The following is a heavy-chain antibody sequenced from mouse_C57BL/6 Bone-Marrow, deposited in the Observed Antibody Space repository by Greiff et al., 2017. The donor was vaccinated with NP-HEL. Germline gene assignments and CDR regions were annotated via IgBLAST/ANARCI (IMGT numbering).Heavy chain of an antibody. CDR3: TRRPDDGYWYFDV. CDR1: GFTFSSYA. V-gene: IGHV5-9-1*02. CDR2: ISSGGDYI. J-gene: IGHJ1*03. Sequence: DVKLVESGAGLVKPGGSLKLSCAASGFTFSSYAMSWVRQTPEKRLEWVAYISSGGDYIYYADTVKGRFTISRDNARNTLYLQMSSLKSEDTAMYYCTRRPDDGYWYFDVWGTGTTVTVSS. D-gene: IGHD2-3*01.